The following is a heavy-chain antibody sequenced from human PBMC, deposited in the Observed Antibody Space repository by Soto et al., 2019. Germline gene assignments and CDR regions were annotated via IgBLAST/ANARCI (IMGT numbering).Heavy chain of an antibody. D-gene: IGHD2-15*01. CDR3: AGVVVGATWPTGSDH. J-gene: IGHJ4*02. CDR1: TGSITSGDYF. Sequence: QLLESGPGLVKPSETLSLTCTVSTGSITSGDYFWGWIRQPPGKGLEFIGSMHSSGGTYYSPSLKSLFSISMEKSKNQFSLKLTSVTTADTAVYFCAGVVVGATWPTGSDHWGQGTLGTVS. CDR2: MHSSGGT. V-gene: IGHV4-39*01.